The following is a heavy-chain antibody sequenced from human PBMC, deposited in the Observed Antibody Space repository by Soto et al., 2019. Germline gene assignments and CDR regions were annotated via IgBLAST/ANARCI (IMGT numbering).Heavy chain of an antibody. CDR1: GFTVSSTNY. Sequence: EVQVVESGGGLIQPGGSLRLSCVVSGFTVSSTNYMSWVRQAPGKGLEWVSVIYSGGTTFYADSVKGRFTISRDNSKNSSYLQMNSLRAEDTVVYCHGYGYWGQGTLVTVSS. D-gene: IGHD5-12*01. V-gene: IGHV3-53*01. CDR3: GYGY. J-gene: IGHJ4*02. CDR2: IYSGGTT.